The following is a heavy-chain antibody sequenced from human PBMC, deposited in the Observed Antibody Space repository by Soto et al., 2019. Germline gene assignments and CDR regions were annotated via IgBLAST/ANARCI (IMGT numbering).Heavy chain of an antibody. CDR2: IYTSGST. D-gene: IGHD3-10*01. CDR1: GGSISSYY. CDR3: ARGTYGSGSYYPFDY. V-gene: IGHV4-4*07. Sequence: QVQLQESGPGLVKPSETLSLTCTVSGGSISSYYWSWIRQPAGKGLEWIGRIYTSGSTNYNPSLKSRVTTSVDTSKNQFSLKLSSVTAADTAVYYCARGTYGSGSYYPFDYWGQGTLVTVSS. J-gene: IGHJ4*02.